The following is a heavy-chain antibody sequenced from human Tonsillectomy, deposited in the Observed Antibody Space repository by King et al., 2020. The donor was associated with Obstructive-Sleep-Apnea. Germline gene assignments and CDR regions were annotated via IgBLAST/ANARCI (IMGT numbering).Heavy chain of an antibody. D-gene: IGHD3-9*01. CDR2: ISYDGSNK. CDR1: GFTFSNYG. Sequence: VQLVESGGGVVQPGRSPRLSCAASGFTFSNYGMHWVRQAPGKGLEWVAIISYDGSNKYYADSVKGRFTISRDNSKNTLYLQMNSMRAEDTAVYYCVKAPYYDILTGYGGDYYYYGMDV. CDR3: VKAPYYDILTGYGGDYYYYGMDV. V-gene: IGHV3-30*18. J-gene: IGHJ6*01.